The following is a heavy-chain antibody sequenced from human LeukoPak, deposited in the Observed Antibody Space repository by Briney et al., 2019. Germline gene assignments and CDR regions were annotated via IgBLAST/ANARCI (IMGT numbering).Heavy chain of an antibody. V-gene: IGHV3-23*01. J-gene: IGHJ6*02. CDR2: ISGSGGST. CDR3: AKAGAYYYYGMDV. CDR1: GFTFSSYA. Sequence: PGGSLRLSCAASGFTFSSYAMSWVRQAPGKGLEWVSAISGSGGSTYYADSVKGRFTISRDNSKNTLHLQMNSLRAEDTAVYYCAKAGAYYYYGMDVWGQGTTVTVSS.